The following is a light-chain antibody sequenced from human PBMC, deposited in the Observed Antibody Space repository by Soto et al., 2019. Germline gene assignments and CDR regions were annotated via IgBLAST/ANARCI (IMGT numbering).Light chain of an antibody. J-gene: IGKJ1*01. CDR2: GSY. Sequence: EIVMTQSPATLSLSPGERATLSCRASQSVSSKLAWFQQKPGQAPRLLIYGSYTRATGIPARFSGSGSGTEFTLTISSLQSEDFAVHYCQQYNNWPLTFGQGTKVEIK. V-gene: IGKV3D-15*01. CDR1: QSVSSK. CDR3: QQYNNWPLT.